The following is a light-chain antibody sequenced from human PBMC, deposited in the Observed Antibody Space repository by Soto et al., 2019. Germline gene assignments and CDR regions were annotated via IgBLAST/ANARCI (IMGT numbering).Light chain of an antibody. CDR1: SSHVGSYDH. CDR2: EVS. J-gene: IGLJ1*01. CDR3: ISYTGSSTSYV. Sequence: SGLTQPASVAGSPGQSITISCSGTSSHVGSYDHVALYQQFPGKTPKLMIYEVSNRPSGVSSRFSGSKSGNPASLTISGLQAEDEADYYCISYTGSSTSYVFGSGTKVTVL. V-gene: IGLV2-14*01.